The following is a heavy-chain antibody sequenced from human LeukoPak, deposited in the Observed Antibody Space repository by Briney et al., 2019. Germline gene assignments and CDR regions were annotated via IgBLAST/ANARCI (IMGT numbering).Heavy chain of an antibody. V-gene: IGHV1-46*01. CDR3: ARDSVSYYDFWSGYYSPGDY. Sequence: GASVKVSCKASGYTFTGYYMHWVRQAPGQGLEWMGVINPSGGSTSYAQKFQGRVTMTRDTSTSTVYMELSSLRSEDTAVYYCARDSVSYYDFWSGYYSPGDYWGQGTLVTVSS. CDR1: GYTFTGYY. D-gene: IGHD3-3*01. CDR2: INPSGGST. J-gene: IGHJ4*02.